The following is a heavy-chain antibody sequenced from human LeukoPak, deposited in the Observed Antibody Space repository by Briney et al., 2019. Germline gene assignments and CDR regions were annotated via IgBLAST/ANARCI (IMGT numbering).Heavy chain of an antibody. CDR2: ISGSGDST. V-gene: IGHV3-23*01. CDR1: GFTLRSYV. D-gene: IGHD2-21*02. CDR3: AKDRLLNCRGDCYIFDY. J-gene: IGHJ4*02. Sequence: GGSLRLSCVGSGFTLRSYVMNWVRQTPGKGMEWVSSISGSGDSTFYADSVKGRFSISRDNSKNTLYLQVNGLRTEDTAVYYCAKDRLLNCRGDCYIFDYWGQGTVVTVSS.